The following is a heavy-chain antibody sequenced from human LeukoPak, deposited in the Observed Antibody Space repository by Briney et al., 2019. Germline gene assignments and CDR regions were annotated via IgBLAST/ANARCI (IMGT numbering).Heavy chain of an antibody. CDR3: AKTHMIVVVIPVNVYFDY. J-gene: IGHJ4*02. CDR2: IYNGGST. CDR1: GFTVTRKY. Sequence: GGSLRLSCAASGFTVTRKYMSWVRQAPGKGLEWVSVIYNGGSTYYADSVKGRFTISRDNSKNTLCLQMNSLRAEDTAVYYCAKTHMIVVVIPVNVYFDYWGQGTLVTVSS. V-gene: IGHV3-53*01. D-gene: IGHD3-22*01.